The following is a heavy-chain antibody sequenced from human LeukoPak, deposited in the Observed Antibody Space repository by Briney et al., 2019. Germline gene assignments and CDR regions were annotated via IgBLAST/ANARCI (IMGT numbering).Heavy chain of an antibody. Sequence: PGGSLGLSCAASGLTVSSNHMSWVRQAPGKGLEWVSVIYSGGSTLYADSEKGRFTISRDNAKNTLYLQMSRLRAEDTAVYYCARVVAATHFDHWGQGTLVTVSS. CDR3: ARVVAATHFDH. CDR1: GLTVSSNH. J-gene: IGHJ4*02. V-gene: IGHV3-53*01. CDR2: IYSGGST. D-gene: IGHD6-19*01.